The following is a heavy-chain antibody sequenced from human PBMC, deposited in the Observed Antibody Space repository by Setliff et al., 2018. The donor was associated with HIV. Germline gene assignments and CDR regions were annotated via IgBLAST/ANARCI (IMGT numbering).Heavy chain of an antibody. J-gene: IGHJ6*03. Sequence: PSETLSLTCTVSGGSISTYYWSWIRQPPGKGLEWIGSIYFTGSSDNNPSLKSRVTLSVDTSKHQFSLKLSSVTAADTAVYYCASHQHNFTGYYYYYYYMAVWGRGTMVTVSS. D-gene: IGHD3-9*01. CDR3: ASHQHNFTGYYYYYYYMAV. CDR1: GGSISTYY. V-gene: IGHV4-59*08. CDR2: IYFTGSS.